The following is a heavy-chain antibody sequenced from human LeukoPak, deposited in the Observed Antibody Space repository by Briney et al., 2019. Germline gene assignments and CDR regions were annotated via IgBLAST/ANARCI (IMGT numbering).Heavy chain of an antibody. D-gene: IGHD6-13*01. CDR1: GYSFTNYW. CDR3: ARGDSSTWYGY. CDR2: IYPGDSNT. Sequence: GESLKISCKGSGYSFTNYWIGWVRQMPGRGLEWMGIIYPGDSNTRYSPSFQGQVTISADKSISTAYLQWSRLKASDTAMYYCARGDSSTWYGYWGQGTLVTVSS. J-gene: IGHJ4*02. V-gene: IGHV5-51*01.